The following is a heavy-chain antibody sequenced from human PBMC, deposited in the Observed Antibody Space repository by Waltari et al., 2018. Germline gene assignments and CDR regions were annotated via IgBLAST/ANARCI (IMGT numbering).Heavy chain of an antibody. CDR1: GFPFSSYS. CDR3: ATGGWGFYLDN. D-gene: IGHD7-27*01. Sequence: EVQLVESGGGLVKPGGSRRLSCSASGFPFSSYSMDWVRQAPGKGLEWISSISSTGTYTHYADSVKGRFTISRDNAKNSLYLQMNSLRADDTGVYWCATGGWGFYLDNWGQGTLVTFSS. V-gene: IGHV3-21*01. J-gene: IGHJ4*02. CDR2: ISSTGTYT.